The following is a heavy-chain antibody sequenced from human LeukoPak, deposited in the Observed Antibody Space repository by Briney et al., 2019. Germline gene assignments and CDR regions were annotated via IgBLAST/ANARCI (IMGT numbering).Heavy chain of an antibody. CDR3: AGRGELGRDFDY. V-gene: IGHV3-53*01. J-gene: IGHJ4*02. CDR1: GFTVNSSY. Sequence: GGSLRLSCAASGFTVNSSYMSWVRQAPGKGLEWVSGIYGGGTTHLADSFKGRFTISSDNSQNTPYLQKNNLPAEDTAVYYCAGRGELGRDFDYWGQGTLVTVSS. CDR2: IYGGGTT. D-gene: IGHD3-10*01.